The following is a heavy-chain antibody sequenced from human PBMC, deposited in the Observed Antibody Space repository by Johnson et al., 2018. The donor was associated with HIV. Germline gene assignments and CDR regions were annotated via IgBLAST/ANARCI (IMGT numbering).Heavy chain of an antibody. CDR2: IYRGGST. Sequence: EVQLVESGGGLVTPGGSLRLSCAASGFTFSNAWMSWVRQAPGKGLEWVSLIYRGGSTYYADSVKVRFTISRDNSKNALYLQMNSQRVEDTALYYCARVLARGGAATGTGDAFDLWGQGTMVTVSS. V-gene: IGHV3-66*01. J-gene: IGHJ3*01. CDR1: GFTFSNAW. CDR3: ARVLARGGAATGTGDAFDL. D-gene: IGHD6-13*01.